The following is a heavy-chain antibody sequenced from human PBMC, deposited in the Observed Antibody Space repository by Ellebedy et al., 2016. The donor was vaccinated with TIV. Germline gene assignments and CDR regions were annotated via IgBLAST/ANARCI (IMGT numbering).Heavy chain of an antibody. D-gene: IGHD6-19*01. CDR3: ATHGAVASTVDWFDP. CDR1: GYRFTTYW. CDR2: IYPGDSDT. V-gene: IGHV5-51*01. Sequence: GESLKISCKGFGYRFTTYWIAWVRQMPGKGLEWMGVIYPGDSDTRYSPSFQGQVTISADKSISTAYLQWSSLKASDTAMYYCATHGAVASTVDWFDPWGQGTLVTVSS. J-gene: IGHJ5*02.